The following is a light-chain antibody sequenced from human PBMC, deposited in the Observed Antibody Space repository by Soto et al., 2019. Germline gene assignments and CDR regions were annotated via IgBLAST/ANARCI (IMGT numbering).Light chain of an antibody. J-gene: IGLJ2*01. CDR2: GNY. CDR1: SSNIGAGYD. Sequence: QAVVTQPPSVSGAPGQSITISCTGTSSNIGAGYDVHWYQQLPGSAPKLLIYGNYNRPSGVPDRFSGSKSATSASLSIAGLQAEDEGDYYCQSYDNTLSYDSSLSASVFGGGTKVTVL. V-gene: IGLV1-40*01. CDR3: QSYDNTLSYDSSLSASV.